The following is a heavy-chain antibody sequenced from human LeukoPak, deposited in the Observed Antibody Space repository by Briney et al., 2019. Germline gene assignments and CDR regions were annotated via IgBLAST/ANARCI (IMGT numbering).Heavy chain of an antibody. D-gene: IGHD1-26*01. J-gene: IGHJ3*02. CDR2: IYPDDSDT. CDR1: GYTFRYYW. CDR3: ARQGPYSGSYWNAFDI. V-gene: IGHV5-51*01. Sequence: GESLKISCTASGYTFRYYWIGWVRQMPGKGLEWMGIIYPDDSDTRYSPSFQGQVTISADKSISTAYLQWSSLKASDTAMYYCARQGPYSGSYWNAFDIWGQGTMVTVSS.